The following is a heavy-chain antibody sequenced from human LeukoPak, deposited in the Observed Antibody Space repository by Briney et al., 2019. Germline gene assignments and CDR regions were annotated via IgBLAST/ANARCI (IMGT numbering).Heavy chain of an antibody. CDR1: GFTFSDSW. Sequence: GGSLRLSCAASGFTFSDSWMSWVRQAPGKGLEWVANMNQDGSEKDYVDSVKGRFTISRDNARNSLYLQMNSLRAEDTAVYYCAREGSSIAARPVDYWGQGTLVTVSS. CDR2: MNQDGSEK. V-gene: IGHV3-7*01. D-gene: IGHD6-6*01. J-gene: IGHJ4*02. CDR3: AREGSSIAARPVDY.